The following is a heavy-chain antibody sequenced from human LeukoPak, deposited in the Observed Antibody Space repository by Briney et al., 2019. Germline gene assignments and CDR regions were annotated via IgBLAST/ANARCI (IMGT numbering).Heavy chain of an antibody. CDR1: GYSFSNYW. J-gene: IGHJ4*02. Sequence: GEPLKISCKSSGYSFSNYWIGWVRQMPGKGLEWMGIIYPGDSDIRYSPSFQGQVTISADKSISTAYLQWSSLKASGTTMYYCASNYNNDWDYWGQGTLVTVSS. V-gene: IGHV5-51*01. CDR3: ASNYNNDWDY. CDR2: IYPGDSDI. D-gene: IGHD3-9*01.